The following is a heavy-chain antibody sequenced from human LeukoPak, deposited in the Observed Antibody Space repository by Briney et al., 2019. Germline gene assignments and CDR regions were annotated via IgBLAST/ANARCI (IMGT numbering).Heavy chain of an antibody. J-gene: IGHJ6*02. CDR3: ARDPSGGLAYYYYYYGMDV. D-gene: IGHD1-26*01. V-gene: IGHV1-18*01. CDR2: ISAYNGNT. Sequence: ASVKVSCKASGYTFTSYGISWVRQAPGQGLEWMGWISAYNGNTNYAQKLQGRVTMTTDTSTSTAYMELRSLRSDDTAVYYCARDPSGGLAYYYYYYGMDVWGQGTTVTVSS. CDR1: GYTFTSYG.